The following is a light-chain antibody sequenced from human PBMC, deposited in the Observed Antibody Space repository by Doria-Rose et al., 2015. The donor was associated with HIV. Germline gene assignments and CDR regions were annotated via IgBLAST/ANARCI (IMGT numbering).Light chain of an antibody. CDR2: SDN. Sequence: QSVVTQPPSASGTPGQRVSISCSGSSSNTGDNTVNWYQQFPKAAPRLLIYSDNQRPSGVPARFSGSKSGTSASLAVSGLQSEDEADYYCAAWDDRLKGYVFGSGTSVTVL. V-gene: IGLV1-44*01. J-gene: IGLJ1*01. CDR3: AAWDDRLKGYV. CDR1: SSNTGDNT.